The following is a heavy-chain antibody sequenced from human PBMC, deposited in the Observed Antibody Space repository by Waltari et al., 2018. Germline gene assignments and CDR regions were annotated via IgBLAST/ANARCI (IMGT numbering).Heavy chain of an antibody. CDR3: ARDRGISSSSLGAYYYYYYGMDV. CDR2: IYYSGST. Sequence: QVQLKESGPGLVTPSETLSLPCTVSGVSLSSYYWSWIRQPTGKGLDWIGYIYYSGSTNYNPSLKSRVTISVDTSKNQFSLKLSSVTAADTAVYYCARDRGISSSSLGAYYYYYYGMDVWGQGTTVTVSS. CDR1: GVSLSSYY. J-gene: IGHJ6*02. D-gene: IGHD6-6*01. V-gene: IGHV4-59*01.